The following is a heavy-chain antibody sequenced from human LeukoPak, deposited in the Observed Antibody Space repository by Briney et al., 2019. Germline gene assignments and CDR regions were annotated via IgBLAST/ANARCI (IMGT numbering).Heavy chain of an antibody. CDR2: INWNGGST. V-gene: IGHV3-20*04. CDR1: GFSFDDYG. D-gene: IGHD3-3*01. Sequence: GGSLRLSCAASGFSFDDYGMSWVRQAPGKGLEWVSGINWNGGSTGYADSVKGRFTISRDNAKNSLSLQMNSLRVEDMALYYCARGGISIFGVVIYMDVWGKGTTVTVSS. CDR3: ARGGISIFGVVIYMDV. J-gene: IGHJ6*03.